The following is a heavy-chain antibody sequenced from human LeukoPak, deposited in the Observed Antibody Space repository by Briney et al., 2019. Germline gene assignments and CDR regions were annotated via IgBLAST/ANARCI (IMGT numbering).Heavy chain of an antibody. J-gene: IGHJ4*02. D-gene: IGHD1-26*01. Sequence: ASVKVSCKASGYTFTSYGISWVRQAPGQGLEWMGWINPYNGNTNYAQNLQGRVTMTTDTSTSTAYMELRSLRPDDTAVYYCARPHSLGGSFYVFDYWGQGTLITVSS. CDR1: GYTFTSYG. CDR2: INPYNGNT. V-gene: IGHV1-18*01. CDR3: ARPHSLGGSFYVFDY.